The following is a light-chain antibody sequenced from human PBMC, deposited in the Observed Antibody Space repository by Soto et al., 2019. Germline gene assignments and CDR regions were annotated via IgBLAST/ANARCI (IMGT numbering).Light chain of an antibody. CDR1: SSDVGGYNY. Sequence: QSALTQPASVSGSRGQSITISCTGTSSDVGGYNYVSWYQQHPGKAPKLMIYEVSNRPSGVSNRFSGSKSGNTASLTISGLQAEDEADYYFSSYTSSRLVFGGGTKLTVL. V-gene: IGLV2-14*01. J-gene: IGLJ2*01. CDR2: EVS. CDR3: SSYTSSRLV.